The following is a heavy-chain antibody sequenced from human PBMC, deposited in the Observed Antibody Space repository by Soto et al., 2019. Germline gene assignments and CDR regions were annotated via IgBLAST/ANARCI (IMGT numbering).Heavy chain of an antibody. CDR2: ISDSGGST. J-gene: IGHJ4*02. CDR3: AKGAWGLAVDDPFDY. CDR1: RFTFSSYA. D-gene: IGHD6-19*01. Sequence: GSLRLSCAASRFTFSSYAMNWVRQAPVKGLDWVSVISDSGGSTYYADSVKGRFTISRDNSKNTLYLQMNRLRAEDTAVYYCAKGAWGLAVDDPFDYWGQGTLVTVS. V-gene: IGHV3-23*01.